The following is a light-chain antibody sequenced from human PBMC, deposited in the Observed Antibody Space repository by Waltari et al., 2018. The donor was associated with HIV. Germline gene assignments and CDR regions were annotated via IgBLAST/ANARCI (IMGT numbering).Light chain of an antibody. CDR1: STDIGGYNY. CDR3: SSFAPTNKFYVL. J-gene: IGLJ2*01. CDR2: EVT. V-gene: IGLV2-8*01. Sequence: QSTLTQPPSASGSPGQSVPISCTGTSTDIGGYNYVSWYQQHPGKAPKLIMTEVTKRPSGVPDRFSGSNSGNTASLTVSGLQADDEALYYCSSFAPTNKFYVLFGGGTTLTVL.